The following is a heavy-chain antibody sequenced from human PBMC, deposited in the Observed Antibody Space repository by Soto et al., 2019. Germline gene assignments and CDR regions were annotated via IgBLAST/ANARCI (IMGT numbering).Heavy chain of an antibody. CDR2: TSYDGSNK. CDR3: AKAMVSTVPLFGMEV. Sequence: QVQLVASGGGLVQPGRSLRLSCAASGFAFSNYAMHWVRQAPGKGPEWVAVTSYDGSNKYYADSGKGRFTISRDNAKNTLFLQMDSLRVEDTAIYYCAKAMVSTVPLFGMEVWGQGTTVTVSS. V-gene: IGHV3-30*18. D-gene: IGHD4-17*01. J-gene: IGHJ6*02. CDR1: GFAFSNYA.